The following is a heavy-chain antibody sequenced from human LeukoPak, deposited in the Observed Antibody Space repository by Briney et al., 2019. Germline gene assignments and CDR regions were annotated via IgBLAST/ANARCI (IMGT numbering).Heavy chain of an antibody. CDR3: ARQSSRRNNDY. CDR1: GYSFSSYG. D-gene: IGHD1-14*01. Sequence: GESLKISCQGSGYSFSSYGIGWVRQVPGKGLEWMGIIYPGDSDVKYSPSFLGQVTFSADKSNSTAYLQWSSLKASDTAVYFCARQSSRRNNDYWGQGTLVTVSS. CDR2: IYPGDSDV. J-gene: IGHJ4*02. V-gene: IGHV5-51*01.